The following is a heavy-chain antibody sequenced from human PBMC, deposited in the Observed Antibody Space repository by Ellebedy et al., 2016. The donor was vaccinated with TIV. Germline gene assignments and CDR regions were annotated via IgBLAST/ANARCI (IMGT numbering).Heavy chain of an antibody. D-gene: IGHD6-19*01. CDR3: ARDRGSSGLDY. Sequence: PGGSLRLSCAASGFTFSSYGMHWVRQAPGKGLEWVAVIWYDGSNKYYADSVKGRFTISRDNSKNTLYLQMNSLRAEDTAVYYCARDRGSSGLDYWGQGTLVTVSS. CDR1: GFTFSSYG. CDR2: IWYDGSNK. J-gene: IGHJ4*02. V-gene: IGHV3-33*01.